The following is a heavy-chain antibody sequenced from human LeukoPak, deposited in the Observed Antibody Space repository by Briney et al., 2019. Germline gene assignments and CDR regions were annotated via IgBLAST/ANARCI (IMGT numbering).Heavy chain of an antibody. V-gene: IGHV5-51*01. Sequence: GESLKISCKGSGYSFTTHWIGWVRQMPGKGLEWMGVIYPGDSDTRYSPSFQGQVTISADKSIRTAYLQWSSLKASDTAIYYCARHRDYGGNVWWYFDLWGRGTLATVSS. CDR3: ARHRDYGGNVWWYFDL. J-gene: IGHJ2*01. CDR2: IYPGDSDT. CDR1: GYSFTTHW. D-gene: IGHD4-23*01.